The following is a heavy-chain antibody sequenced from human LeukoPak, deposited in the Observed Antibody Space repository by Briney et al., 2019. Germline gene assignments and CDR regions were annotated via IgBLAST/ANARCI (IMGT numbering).Heavy chain of an antibody. CDR1: GFTFSSYV. V-gene: IGHV3-33*01. D-gene: IGHD2-2*01. Sequence: PGGSLRLSCAASGFTFSSYVMHWVRQAPGKGLEWVTIIWFDGNNKYYADSVKGRFTISRDNSKNTLYLQMNSLRAEDTAVYYCASARSTTSWTAFDTRGQGTMVTVSS. CDR2: IWFDGNNK. J-gene: IGHJ3*02. CDR3: ASARSTTSWTAFDT.